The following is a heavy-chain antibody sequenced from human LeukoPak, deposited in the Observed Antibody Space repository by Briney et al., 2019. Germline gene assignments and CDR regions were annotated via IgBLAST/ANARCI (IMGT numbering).Heavy chain of an antibody. CDR1: GYTFTGYY. V-gene: IGHV1-2*02. CDR3: ARDGPCGSTSCYALDY. Sequence: ASVKVSCKASGYTFTGYYMHWVRQAPGQGLEWMGWINPNSGGTNYAQKFQGRVTMTRDTSISTAYMELSRLRSDDTAVYYYARDGPCGSTSCYALDYWGQGTLVTVSS. J-gene: IGHJ4*02. D-gene: IGHD2-2*01. CDR2: INPNSGGT.